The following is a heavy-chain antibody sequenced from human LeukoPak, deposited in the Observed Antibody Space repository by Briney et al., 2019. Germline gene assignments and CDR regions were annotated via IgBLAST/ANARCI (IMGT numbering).Heavy chain of an antibody. CDR3: AKDQNTVGRIAAVDY. J-gene: IGHJ4*02. D-gene: IGHD6-13*01. CDR1: GFTFGDYA. Sequence: GGSLRLSCAASGFTFGDYAMHWGRHAPGKGLEWVSGISWNSGSIGYADSVKGRFTISRDNAKNSLYLQMNSLRAEDTALYYCAKDQNTVGRIAAVDYWGQGTLVTVSS. CDR2: ISWNSGSI. V-gene: IGHV3-9*01.